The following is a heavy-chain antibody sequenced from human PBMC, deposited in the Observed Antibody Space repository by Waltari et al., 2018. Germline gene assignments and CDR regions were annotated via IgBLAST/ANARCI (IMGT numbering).Heavy chain of an antibody. CDR3: ARDVGKYGDNWYFDV. D-gene: IGHD4-17*01. J-gene: IGHJ2*01. CDR2: IETTSGGR. CDR1: GYSFTAHY. V-gene: IGHV1-2*02. Sequence: QAQLVQSGAEVREPGASVRVSCKASGYSFTAHYMHWVRQAPGQGPEWMGCIETTSGGREGGQTLQGRVTMTRDTSISTVYMELFRLRVDDTAVYYCARDVGKYGDNWYFDVWGRGTLVVVSS.